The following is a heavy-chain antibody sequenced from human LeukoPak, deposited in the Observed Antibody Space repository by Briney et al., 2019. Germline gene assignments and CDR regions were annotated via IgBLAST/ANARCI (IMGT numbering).Heavy chain of an antibody. CDR1: GYTFTTYY. CDR2: ISPSGGST. V-gene: IGHV1-46*01. CDR3: ARGSGSDWTNFDC. J-gene: IGHJ4*02. Sequence: ASVKVSCKASGYTFTTYYIHWVRQAPGQGLEWMGIISPSGGSTRYAQNFQGRITMTRDTYTSRVYMELSSLRSEDTAVYYCARGSGSDWTNFDCWGQGTLVTASS. D-gene: IGHD6-19*01.